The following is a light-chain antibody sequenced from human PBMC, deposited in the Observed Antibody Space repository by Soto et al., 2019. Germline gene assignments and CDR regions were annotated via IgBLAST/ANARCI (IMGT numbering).Light chain of an antibody. CDR2: EVT. Sequence: QSVLTQPASVSGSPGQSITISCTGTYSDVGGYNFVSWYQQHPGRAPKLIIHEVTNRPSGVSNRFSGSKSGNTASLTISGLQAEDEAVYYCCSHSTSITWMFGGGTKLTV. V-gene: IGLV2-14*03. J-gene: IGLJ3*02. CDR3: CSHSTSITWM. CDR1: YSDVGGYNF.